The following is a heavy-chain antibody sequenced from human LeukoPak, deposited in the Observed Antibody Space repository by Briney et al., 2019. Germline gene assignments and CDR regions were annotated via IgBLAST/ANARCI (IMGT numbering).Heavy chain of an antibody. V-gene: IGHV3-30*03. CDR1: GFTFSSYG. Sequence: PGGSLRLSCAASGFTFSSYGMHWVRQAPGKGLEWVAVISYDGSNKYYADSVKGRFTISRDNSKNTLYLQMNSLRAEDTAVYYCARVASSGYYYGSFDYWGQGTLVTVSS. CDR3: ARVASSGYYYGSFDY. CDR2: ISYDGSNK. J-gene: IGHJ4*02. D-gene: IGHD3-22*01.